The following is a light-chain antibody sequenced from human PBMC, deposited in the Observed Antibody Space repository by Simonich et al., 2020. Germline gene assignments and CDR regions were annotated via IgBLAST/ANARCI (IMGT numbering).Light chain of an antibody. CDR1: QSVSSSY. Sequence: EIVLTQSPGTLSLSPGERATLSCRASQSVSSSYLAWYQQKPGLAPRLLIYDASSRATGIPDRFSGSGSGTDFTLTISRLEPEDFAVYYCQQYGSSPYTSGQGTKLEIK. CDR3: QQYGSSPYT. J-gene: IGKJ2*01. CDR2: DAS. V-gene: IGKV3D-20*01.